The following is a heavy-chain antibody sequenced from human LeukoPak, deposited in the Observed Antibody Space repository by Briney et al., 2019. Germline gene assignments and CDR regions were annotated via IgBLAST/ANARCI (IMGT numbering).Heavy chain of an antibody. CDR1: GFTFSNYA. CDR3: AKDFYFASSYDTFDI. V-gene: IGHV3-23*01. CDR2: STAPV. J-gene: IGHJ3*02. D-gene: IGHD3-10*01. Sequence: GGSLRLSCAASGFTFSNYAMTWVRQAPGKGLEWVSSTAPVHYADSVKGRFTISRDDSKNTLFLQMNSLRAEDTAIYYCAKDFYFASSYDTFDIWGPGTMVTASS.